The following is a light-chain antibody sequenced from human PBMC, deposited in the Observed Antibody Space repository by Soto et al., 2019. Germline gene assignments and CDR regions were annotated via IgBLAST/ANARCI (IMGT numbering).Light chain of an antibody. CDR3: SSYTSSSTVV. Sequence: QSVLTQPASVSGSPGQSITISCTGTSSDVGGYNYVSWYQQHPGKAPKLMIYEVSNRPSGVSNRFSGSKSGNTASLTISGLQAEDEADYYCSSYTSSSTVVFGGGNQLTVL. V-gene: IGLV2-14*01. CDR2: EVS. J-gene: IGLJ2*01. CDR1: SSDVGGYNY.